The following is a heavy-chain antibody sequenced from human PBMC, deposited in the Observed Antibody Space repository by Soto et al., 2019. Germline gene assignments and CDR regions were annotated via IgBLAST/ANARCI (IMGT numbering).Heavy chain of an antibody. Sequence: QVQLVQSGAEVKKPGSSVKVSCKASGGTFSSYASSWVRQAPGQGLAWMGGIIPIFGTANYAQKFQGRATITAVESTSTAYMELSSLRSEDTAVYYCASHSYGYFRHYYHGMDVWGHGATVTVSS. CDR3: ASHSYGYFRHYYHGMDV. CDR1: GGTFSSYA. J-gene: IGHJ6*02. V-gene: IGHV1-69*12. CDR2: IIPIFGTA. D-gene: IGHD5-18*01.